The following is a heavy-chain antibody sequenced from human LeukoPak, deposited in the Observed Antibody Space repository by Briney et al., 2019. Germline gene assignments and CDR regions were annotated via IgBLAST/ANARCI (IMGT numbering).Heavy chain of an antibody. CDR1: GFTFSSYA. Sequence: GGSLRLSCAASGFTFSSYAMSWVRQAPGKGLEWVSAISGSGGSTYYADSVKGRFTISRDNSKNTLYLQMNSLRAEDTAVYYCAKVPIITMVRGVIRDYWGQGTLVTVSS. D-gene: IGHD3-10*01. J-gene: IGHJ4*02. V-gene: IGHV3-23*01. CDR3: AKVPIITMVRGVIRDY. CDR2: ISGSGGST.